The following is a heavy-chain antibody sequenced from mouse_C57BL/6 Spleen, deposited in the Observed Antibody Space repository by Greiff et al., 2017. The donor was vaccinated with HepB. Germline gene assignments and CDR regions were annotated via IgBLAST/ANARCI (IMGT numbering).Heavy chain of an antibody. J-gene: IGHJ2*01. Sequence: EVQLQQSGPELVKPGASVKISCKASGYTFTDYYMNWVKQSHGKSLEWIGDINPNNGGTSYNQKFKGKATLTVDKSSSTAYMELRSLTSEDSAVYYCARSISQDYWGQGTTLTVSS. CDR1: GYTFTDYY. V-gene: IGHV1-26*01. CDR3: ARSISQDY. CDR2: INPNNGGT.